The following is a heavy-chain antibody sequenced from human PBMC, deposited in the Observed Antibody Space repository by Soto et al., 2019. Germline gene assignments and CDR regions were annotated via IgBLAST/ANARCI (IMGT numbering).Heavy chain of an antibody. D-gene: IGHD6-13*01. J-gene: IGHJ4*01. CDR2: ISGSGGST. CDR1: GFTFSSYA. Sequence: GGSLRLSCAASGFTFSSYAMSWVRQAPGKGLEWVSAISGSGGSTYYADSVKGRFTISRDNSKNTLYLQMNSLRAEDTAVYYCAKDHPGIPGIAAAGNDDYWGHGTLVPGYS. V-gene: IGHV3-23*01. CDR3: AKDHPGIPGIAAAGNDDY.